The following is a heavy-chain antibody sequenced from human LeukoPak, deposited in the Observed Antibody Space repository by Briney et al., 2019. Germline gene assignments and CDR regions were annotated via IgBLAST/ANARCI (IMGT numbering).Heavy chain of an antibody. CDR3: AGGGYYGSASHFDN. Sequence: SETLSLTCSVSGGSISSYNYYWSWIRQPAGKGLEWIGRIYTSGSTNYNPSLKSRVTISVDTSKNQFSLKLSSVTAADTAVYYCAGGGYYGSASHFDNWGQGTLVTVSS. CDR2: IYTSGST. J-gene: IGHJ4*02. V-gene: IGHV4-61*02. CDR1: GGSISSYNYY. D-gene: IGHD3-10*01.